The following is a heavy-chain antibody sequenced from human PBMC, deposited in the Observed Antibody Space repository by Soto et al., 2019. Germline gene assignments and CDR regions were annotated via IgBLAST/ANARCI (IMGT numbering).Heavy chain of an antibody. CDR3: TRETVAGITGLDY. V-gene: IGHV3-23*01. J-gene: IGHJ4*02. D-gene: IGHD1-20*01. Sequence: EVQLLESGGDLVQPGGSLRLSCAASGFNVGAFAVNWVRQAPGKGLEWVSGISVSDAFIYYADSVRGRFSISRDASENVLYLQMNSLSVGDTALYYCTRETVAGITGLDYWGPGTLVTVSS. CDR2: ISVSDAFI. CDR1: GFNVGAFA.